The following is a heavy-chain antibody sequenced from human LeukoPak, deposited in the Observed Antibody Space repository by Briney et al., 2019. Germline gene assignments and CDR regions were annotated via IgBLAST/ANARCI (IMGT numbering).Heavy chain of an antibody. Sequence: GGSLRLPCAASGFTFSSYAMSWVRQAPGKGLEWVSVIYSGGSTYYADSVKGRFSISRDNSKNTLYLQMNSLRAEDTAVYYCAKRVHTSSWYAAFDYWGQGTLVTVSS. CDR2: IYSGGST. CDR3: AKRVHTSSWYAAFDY. D-gene: IGHD6-13*01. V-gene: IGHV3-23*03. CDR1: GFTFSSYA. J-gene: IGHJ4*02.